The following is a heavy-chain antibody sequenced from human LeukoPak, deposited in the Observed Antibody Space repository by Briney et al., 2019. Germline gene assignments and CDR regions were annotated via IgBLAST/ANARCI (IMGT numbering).Heavy chain of an antibody. CDR3: ARDIFTGSSSDY. J-gene: IGHJ4*02. CDR1: GFTFSSYS. V-gene: IGHV3-21*01. D-gene: IGHD6-13*01. Sequence: GGSLRLSCAASGFTFSSYSMNWVRQAPGKGLEWVSSISSSSSYIYYADSVKGRFTISRDNAKNSLYLQMNSLRAEDTAVYYCARDIFTGSSSDYWGQGTLVTVSS. CDR2: ISSSSSYI.